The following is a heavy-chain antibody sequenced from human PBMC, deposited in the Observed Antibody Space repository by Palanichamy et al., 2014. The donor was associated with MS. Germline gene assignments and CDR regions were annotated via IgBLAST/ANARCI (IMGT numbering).Heavy chain of an antibody. J-gene: IGHJ4*02. CDR1: GYTLTELS. CDR3: ATNLVRYFDWLLRLDY. Sequence: QVQLVQSGAEVKKPGASVKVSCKVSGYTLTELSMHWVRQAPGKGLEWMGGFDPEDGETIYAQKFQGRVTMTEDTSTDTACMELSSLRSEDTAVYYCATNLVRYFDWLLRLDYWGQGTLVTVSS. D-gene: IGHD3-9*01. V-gene: IGHV1-24*01. CDR2: FDPEDGET.